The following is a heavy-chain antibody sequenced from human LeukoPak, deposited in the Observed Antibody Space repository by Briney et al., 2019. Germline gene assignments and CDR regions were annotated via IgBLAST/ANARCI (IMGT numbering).Heavy chain of an antibody. J-gene: IGHJ4*02. Sequence: ASETLSLTCTVSGGSISSGGYSWSWIRQPPGKGLEWIGYIYESGSTYYNPSLKSRVTISIDRSKNQFSLKLSSVTAADTAVYYCARDRSPSMIVPGYWGQGTLVTVSA. CDR3: ARDRSPSMIVPGY. CDR2: IYESGST. V-gene: IGHV4-30-2*01. D-gene: IGHD2-2*01. CDR1: GGSISSGGYS.